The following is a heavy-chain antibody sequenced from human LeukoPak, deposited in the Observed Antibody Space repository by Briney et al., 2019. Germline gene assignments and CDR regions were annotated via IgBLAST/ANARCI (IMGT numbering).Heavy chain of an antibody. CDR1: GGSISSGGYY. D-gene: IGHD5-24*01. J-gene: IGHJ4*02. CDR3: ARVTLPGRDGYNGGGYYFDY. Sequence: SETLSLTCTVSGGSISSGGYYWSWIRQHPGKGLEWIGYIYYSGSTYSNPSLKSRVSISVDTSKNHFSLKLSSVTAADTAVYYCARVTLPGRDGYNGGGYYFDYWGQGTLVTVSS. CDR2: IYYSGST. V-gene: IGHV4-31*03.